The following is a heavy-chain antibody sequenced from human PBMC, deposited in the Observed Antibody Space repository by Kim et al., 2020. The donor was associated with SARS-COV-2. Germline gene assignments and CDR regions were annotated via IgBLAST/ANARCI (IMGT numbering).Heavy chain of an antibody. D-gene: IGHD4-17*01. CDR2: ISSSGNTI. CDR1: GFTFSDYD. V-gene: IGHV3-11*04. Sequence: GGSLRLSCAASGFTFSDYDMSWVRQAPGKGLEWVSYISSSGNTIYYADSVKGRFTISRDNAKNSLYLQMNSLRVENTAVYDCARGDYGDYPLYYYDYVMVVWGQGHTATVSS. J-gene: IGHJ6*02. CDR3: ARGDYGDYPLYYYDYVMVV.